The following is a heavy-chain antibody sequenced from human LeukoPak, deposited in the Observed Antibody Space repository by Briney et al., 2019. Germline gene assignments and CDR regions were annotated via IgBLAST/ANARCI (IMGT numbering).Heavy chain of an antibody. CDR2: ISGSGGST. D-gene: IGHD3-22*01. Sequence: GGSLRLSCAASGFTFSSYAMSWVRQAPGKELEWVSAISGSGGSTYYADSVKGRFTISRDNSKNTLYLQMNSLRAEDTAVYYCAKDSGGDYYDSSGYNYWGQGTLVTVSS. CDR1: GFTFSSYA. V-gene: IGHV3-23*01. CDR3: AKDSGGDYYDSSGYNY. J-gene: IGHJ4*02.